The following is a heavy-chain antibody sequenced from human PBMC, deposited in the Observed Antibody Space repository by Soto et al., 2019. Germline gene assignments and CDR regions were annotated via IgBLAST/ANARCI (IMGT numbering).Heavy chain of an antibody. D-gene: IGHD3-3*01. CDR1: GYTFTSYY. Sequence: ASVKVSCKASGYTFTSYYMHWVRHAPGQGLEWMGIINPSGGSTSYAQKFQGRVTMTRDTSTSTVYMELSSLRSEDTVVYYCARDLDPYYDFWSGYPRFQDYGMDVWGQGTTVTVSS. CDR3: ARDLDPYYDFWSGYPRFQDYGMDV. V-gene: IGHV1-46*01. J-gene: IGHJ6*02. CDR2: INPSGGST.